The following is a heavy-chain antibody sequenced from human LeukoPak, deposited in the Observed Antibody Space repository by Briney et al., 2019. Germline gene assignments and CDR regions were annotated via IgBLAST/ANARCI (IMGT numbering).Heavy chain of an antibody. D-gene: IGHD3-10*01. J-gene: IGHJ4*02. CDR3: AKVAKYYYGSETYFFFEH. CDR2: INQDGTEK. CDR1: GFTFCDYV. Sequence: GGSLRLSCTASGFTFCDYVMSWVRQAPGKGLEWVANINQDGTEKYYVDSVKGRFTISRDNAKNSLYLQMNSLRVEDTAIYYCAKVAKYYYGSETYFFFEHWGQGTPVTASS. V-gene: IGHV3-7*01.